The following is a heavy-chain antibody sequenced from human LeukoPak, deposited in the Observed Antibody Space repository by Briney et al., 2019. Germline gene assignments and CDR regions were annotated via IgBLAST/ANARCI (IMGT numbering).Heavy chain of an antibody. J-gene: IGHJ4*02. Sequence: SETLSLTCAVYGGSFSGYYWSWIRQPPGKGLEWIGEINHSGSTNYNPSLKSRVTISVDTSKNQFSLKLSSVTAADTAVYYCARDRFDSSGWYEYYFDYWGQGTLVTVSS. D-gene: IGHD6-19*01. CDR1: GGSFSGYY. V-gene: IGHV4-34*01. CDR3: ARDRFDSSGWYEYYFDY. CDR2: INHSGST.